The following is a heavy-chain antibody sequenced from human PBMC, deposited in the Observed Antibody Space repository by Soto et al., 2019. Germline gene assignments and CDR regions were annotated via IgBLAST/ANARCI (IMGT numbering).Heavy chain of an antibody. D-gene: IGHD6-19*01. CDR3: AKDHSPRYSSGWRDAFDI. CDR1: GFTFSSYA. Sequence: GGSLRLSCAASGFTFSSYAMSWVRQAPGKGLEWVSAISGSGGSTYYADSVKGRFTISRDNSKNTLYLQMNSLRAEDTAVYYCAKDHSPRYSSGWRDAFDIWGQGTMVTVSS. J-gene: IGHJ3*02. CDR2: ISGSGGST. V-gene: IGHV3-23*01.